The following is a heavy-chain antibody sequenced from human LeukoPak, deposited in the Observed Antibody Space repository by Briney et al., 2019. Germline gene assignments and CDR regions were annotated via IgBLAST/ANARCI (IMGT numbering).Heavy chain of an antibody. CDR3: AKARTLGLRYCFDS. V-gene: IGHV3-43*01. Sequence: GGSLRLSCAASGFTFDDYTMHWVRQAPGKGLEWVSLISWDGGSTYYADSVKGRFTISRDNSKNTLFLQMNSLRAEDTAVYYCAKARTLGLRYCFDSWGQGTLVTVSS. CDR1: GFTFDDYT. J-gene: IGHJ4*02. D-gene: IGHD1-14*01. CDR2: ISWDGGST.